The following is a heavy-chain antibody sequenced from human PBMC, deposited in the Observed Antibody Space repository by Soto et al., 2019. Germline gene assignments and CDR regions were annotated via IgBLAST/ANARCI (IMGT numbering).Heavy chain of an antibody. D-gene: IGHD6-25*01. CDR1: GGSMSSYY. CDR3: VRIGYPAGSHYYYLMVV. Sequence: PSETLSLPSTVSGGSMSSYYWSWIRQPPGKGLEWIGYIYYSGSTNYNPSLKSRVTMSVDTPKNQFSLKLSSVTAADTAVYYCVRIGYPAGSHYYYLMVVGSQGTTDTVSS. J-gene: IGHJ6*02. CDR2: IYYSGST. V-gene: IGHV4-59*01.